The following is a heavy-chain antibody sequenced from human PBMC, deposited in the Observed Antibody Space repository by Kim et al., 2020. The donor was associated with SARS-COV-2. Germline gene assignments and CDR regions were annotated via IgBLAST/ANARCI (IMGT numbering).Heavy chain of an antibody. Sequence: GGSLRLSCAASGFTFSSYDMHWVRQATGKGLEWVSAIGTAGDTYYPGSVKGRLTISRENAKNTLYLQLNSLRAGDTAVYYCARGYSSSWYWAFDIWGQGT. D-gene: IGHD6-13*01. V-gene: IGHV3-13*01. CDR1: GFTFSSYD. J-gene: IGHJ3*02. CDR3: ARGYSSSWYWAFDI. CDR2: IGTAGDT.